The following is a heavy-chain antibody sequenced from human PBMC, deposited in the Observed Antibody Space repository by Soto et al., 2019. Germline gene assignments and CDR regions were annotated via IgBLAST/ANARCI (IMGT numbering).Heavy chain of an antibody. J-gene: IGHJ3*01. V-gene: IGHV3-23*01. CDR2: VSINGADT. D-gene: IGHD1-7*01. Sequence: EVQLLESGGDLVQPGGSLRLSCVGSGFTFSSYTMAWVHQAPGKGLEWVSDVSINGADTYYADSVKGRFTISRDNSKNTLYVQMNSLRAEDTAVYYCAKDGGIIGTKDAFDVWGQGTMVTVSS. CDR3: AKDGGIIGTKDAFDV. CDR1: GFTFSSYT.